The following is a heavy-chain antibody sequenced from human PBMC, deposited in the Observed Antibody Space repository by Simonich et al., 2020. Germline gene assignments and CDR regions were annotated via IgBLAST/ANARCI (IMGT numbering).Heavy chain of an antibody. J-gene: IGHJ4*02. Sequence: QVQLVQSGAELKKPGASVKVSCKASGYTFTGYYMHWVQQAPGQGLEWKGRINPNGGGQNDAQKCQGRFTMTRDTSISTAYMELSRLRSDDTAVYYCARDYGSGSYYNALSDYWGQGTLVTVSS. V-gene: IGHV1-2*02. CDR3: ARDYGSGSYYNALSDY. CDR2: INPNGGGQ. CDR1: GYTFTGYY. D-gene: IGHD3-10*01.